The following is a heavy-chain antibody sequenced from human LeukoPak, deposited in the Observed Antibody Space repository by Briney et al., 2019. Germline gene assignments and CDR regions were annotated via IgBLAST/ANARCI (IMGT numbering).Heavy chain of an antibody. J-gene: IGHJ1*01. CDR2: ISGSGGAT. CDR3: ARGSHCGGDCYSLFES. D-gene: IGHD2-21*02. V-gene: IGHV3-23*01. Sequence: GGSLRLSCAASGVSFSSYTMMWVRQAPGKGPEWVSAISGSGGATNYADSVKGRFTISRDNAKNTLYLQMDSLRVEDTAVYYFARGSHCGGDCYSLFESWGQGTLATVSS. CDR1: GVSFSSYT.